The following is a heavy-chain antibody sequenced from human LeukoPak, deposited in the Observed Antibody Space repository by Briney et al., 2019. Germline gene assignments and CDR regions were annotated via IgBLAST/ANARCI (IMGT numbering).Heavy chain of an antibody. J-gene: IGHJ5*02. V-gene: IGHV1-18*01. CDR2: INPYNDNT. CDR1: GGTFSSYT. Sequence: ASVKVSCKASGGTFSSYTISWVRQAPGQGLEWMGWINPYNDNTNYAQRLQGRVTMTTDTSTSTAYMELRSLRSDDTAVYYCARDPTQEWLMGKNWFDPWGQGTLVTVSS. CDR3: ARDPTQEWLMGKNWFDP. D-gene: IGHD3-3*01.